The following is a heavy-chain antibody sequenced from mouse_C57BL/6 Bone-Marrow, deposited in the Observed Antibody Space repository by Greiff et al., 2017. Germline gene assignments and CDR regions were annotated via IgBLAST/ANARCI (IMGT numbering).Heavy chain of an antibody. Sequence: EVQLQESGAELVRPGASVKLSCTASGFTFNDYYMPWVKQRPEQGLEWIGRIDPEDGDTEYAPKFQGQATMTADSSSNTAYLQLSSLTAEDTAVYYCTPVTTVGDFDYGGQGTTLTVSS. CDR2: IDPEDGDT. J-gene: IGHJ2*01. V-gene: IGHV14-1*01. CDR3: TPVTTVGDFDY. D-gene: IGHD1-1*01. CDR1: GFTFNDYY.